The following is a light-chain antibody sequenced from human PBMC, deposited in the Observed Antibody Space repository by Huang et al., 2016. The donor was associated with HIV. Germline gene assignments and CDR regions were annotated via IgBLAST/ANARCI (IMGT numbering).Light chain of an antibody. Sequence: DIQMTQSPSSRSASVGDSVTIICRASQGISKSLAWYQQKPGKAPKLLLYATSKLESGVPSRFSGSVSGTHYTLTIGTLQPEDLATYYCQQYQSVPWTFGQGTKVAI. CDR2: ATS. V-gene: IGKV1-NL1*01. J-gene: IGKJ1*01. CDR1: QGISKS. CDR3: QQYQSVPWT.